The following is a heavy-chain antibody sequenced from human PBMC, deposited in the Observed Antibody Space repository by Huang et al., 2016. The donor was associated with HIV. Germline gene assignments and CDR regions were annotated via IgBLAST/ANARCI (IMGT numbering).Heavy chain of an antibody. CDR1: GYTLTSYG. Sequence: QVQMVQSGAEVKKPGASVKVSCKGSGYTLTSYGIRWVRQAPGQGLEWMGWISGDTGYTNYAEKFQGRVTLTTDSSTNTAYMELRSLRYDDTAVYYCARESVWFGELYFDYWGQGTLVAVSS. J-gene: IGHJ4*02. V-gene: IGHV1-18*04. D-gene: IGHD3-10*01. CDR3: ARESVWFGELYFDY. CDR2: ISGDTGYT.